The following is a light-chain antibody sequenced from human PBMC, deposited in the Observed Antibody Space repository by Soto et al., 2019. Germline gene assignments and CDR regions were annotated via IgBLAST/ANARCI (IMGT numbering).Light chain of an antibody. V-gene: IGKV2-30*01. CDR1: QGLVYEYGNTY. Sequence: DVVMTQSPLSLPVTLGQPASISCRSSQGLVYEYGNTYLNWFHQRPGQSPRRLIYKVSNRDSGVPDRFSGSGSGTDFTLKISRVEAEDVGLYYCMQGTHWPWTFGQGTKVEIK. CDR3: MQGTHWPWT. J-gene: IGKJ1*01. CDR2: KVS.